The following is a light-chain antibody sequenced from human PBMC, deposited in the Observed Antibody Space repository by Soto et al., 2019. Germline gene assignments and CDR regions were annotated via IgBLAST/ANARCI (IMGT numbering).Light chain of an antibody. Sequence: DIQMTQSPSSLSASVGDRVTITCRASQGIRNYLAWYQQKPGKVPKLLIYAASTLQSGIPSRFSGSGSGTDFTLTISGLQPEDVATYYCQNYNSSPFSFGPGTKVDIK. CDR3: QNYNSSPFS. CDR2: AAS. CDR1: QGIRNY. V-gene: IGKV1-27*01. J-gene: IGKJ3*01.